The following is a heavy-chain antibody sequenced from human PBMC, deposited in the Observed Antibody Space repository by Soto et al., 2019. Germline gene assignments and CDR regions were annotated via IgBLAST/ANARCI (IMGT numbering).Heavy chain of an antibody. D-gene: IGHD5-12*01. CDR1: GYTFTSYY. CDR2: INPSGGST. Sequence: ASVKVSCKASGYTFTSYYMHWVRQAPGQGLEWMGIINPSGGSTSYAQKFQGRVTMTRDTSTSTVYMELSSLRSEDTAVYYCASQAGGGYSGYEGPYYYYYYGMDVWGQGTTVTVS. J-gene: IGHJ6*02. V-gene: IGHV1-46*03. CDR3: ASQAGGGYSGYEGPYYYYYYGMDV.